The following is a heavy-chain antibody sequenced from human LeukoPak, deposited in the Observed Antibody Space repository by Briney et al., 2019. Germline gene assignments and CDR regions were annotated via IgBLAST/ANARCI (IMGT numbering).Heavy chain of an antibody. CDR3: ARGSLLYYYDSSGYSDY. Sequence: TASETLSLTCTVSGDSISSTSYYWDWIRQPPGKGLEWIGEINHSGSTNYNPSLKSRVTISVDTSKNQFPLKLSSVTAADTAVYYCARGSLLYYYDSSGYSDYWGQGTLVTVSS. V-gene: IGHV4-39*06. J-gene: IGHJ4*02. D-gene: IGHD3-22*01. CDR1: GDSISSTSYY. CDR2: INHSGST.